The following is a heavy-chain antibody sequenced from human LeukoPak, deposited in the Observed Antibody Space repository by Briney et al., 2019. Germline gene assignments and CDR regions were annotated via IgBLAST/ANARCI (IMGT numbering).Heavy chain of an antibody. CDR2: ISGSGGST. Sequence: PGGSLRLSCAASGFTFSSYAMSWVRQAPGKGLEWVSAISGSGGSTYYADSVKGRFTISRDNSKNTLYLQMNSLRAVDTAVYFCAKDSRRSYDYWGQGPLVTVSS. CDR1: GFTFSSYA. CDR3: AKDSRRSYDY. V-gene: IGHV3-23*01. J-gene: IGHJ4*02. D-gene: IGHD3-16*02.